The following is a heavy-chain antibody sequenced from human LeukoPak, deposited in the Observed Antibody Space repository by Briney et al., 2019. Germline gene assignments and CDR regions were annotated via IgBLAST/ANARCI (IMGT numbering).Heavy chain of an antibody. J-gene: IGHJ3*02. CDR1: RYTFTSYY. CDR3: ARPECIAAAGTCAFDI. Sequence: GASVKVSCKASRYTFTSYYMHWVRQAPGQGLKWMGMINPSGGTTRYAQKFQGRVTMTRDTSTSTVCMELSSLRSEDTAVYYCARPECIAAAGTCAFDIWGQGTMVTVSS. CDR2: INPSGGTT. V-gene: IGHV1-46*01. D-gene: IGHD6-13*01.